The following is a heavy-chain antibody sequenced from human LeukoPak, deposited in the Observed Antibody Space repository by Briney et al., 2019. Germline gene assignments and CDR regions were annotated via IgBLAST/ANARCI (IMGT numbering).Heavy chain of an antibody. CDR3: ARIRVQQWLVRAAYYFDY. CDR1: GYTLTELS. J-gene: IGHJ4*02. V-gene: IGHV1-24*01. CDR2: FDPEDGET. Sequence: ASVKVSCKVSGYTLTELSMHWVRQAPGKGLEWMGGFDPEDGETIYAQKFQGRVTMTEDTSTDTAYMELSSLRAEDTAVYYCARIRVQQWLVRAAYYFDYWGQGTLVTVSS. D-gene: IGHD6-19*01.